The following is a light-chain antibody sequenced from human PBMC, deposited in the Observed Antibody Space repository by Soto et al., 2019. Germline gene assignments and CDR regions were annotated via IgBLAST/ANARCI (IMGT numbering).Light chain of an antibody. Sequence: DIVMXXXXXXLAVSLGERATINCKSSQSVLYSSSNKNYLAWYQQKPGQPPKLLIYWASTRESGVPDRFSGSGSGTYFTLTISSLQAEDVAVYYCQQYYSTPRTFGQGTKVEIK. CDR1: QSVLYSSSNKNY. CDR3: QQYYSTPRT. V-gene: IGKV4-1*01. CDR2: WAS. J-gene: IGKJ1*01.